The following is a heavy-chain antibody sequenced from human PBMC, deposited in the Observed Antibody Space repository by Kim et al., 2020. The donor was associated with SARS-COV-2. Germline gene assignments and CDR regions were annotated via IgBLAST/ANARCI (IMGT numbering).Heavy chain of an antibody. CDR3: ATNPYGNLRAVGY. Sequence: GGSLRLSCAASRFTFSSNWMSWVRQAPGKGLEWVANIKPDGSDKYYVDFVKGRFTISRDNARNSLYLQMNSLRAEDTAVYYCATNPYGNLRAVGYWGQGTLVTVSS. J-gene: IGHJ4*02. D-gene: IGHD5-12*01. CDR2: IKPDGSDK. V-gene: IGHV3-7*03. CDR1: RFTFSSNW.